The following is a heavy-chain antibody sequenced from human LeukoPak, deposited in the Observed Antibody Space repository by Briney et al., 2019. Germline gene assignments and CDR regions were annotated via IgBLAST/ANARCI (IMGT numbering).Heavy chain of an antibody. J-gene: IGHJ3*02. V-gene: IGHV3-23*01. CDR3: AKASYSYGNDAFDI. CDR2: IRGGGAGA. CDR1: GFTFSNFA. Sequence: GXXRLPCAASGFTFSNFAMSWVRQVPEKGLEWVSTIRGGGAGAHYADSVKGRFTISRDNSRNTLYVEMNSLRAEDTAVYFCAKASYSYGNDAFDIWGQGTKVTVSS. D-gene: IGHD5-18*01.